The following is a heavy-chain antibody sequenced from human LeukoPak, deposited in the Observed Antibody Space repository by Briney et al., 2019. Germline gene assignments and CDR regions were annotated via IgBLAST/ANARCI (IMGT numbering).Heavy chain of an antibody. J-gene: IGHJ4*02. D-gene: IGHD5-18*01. CDR1: GYTLTELS. CDR2: FDPEDGET. Sequence: ASVKVSCKVSGYTLTELSMHWVRQAPGKGLEWMGGFDPEDGETIYAQKFQGRVTMTEDTSTDTAYMELSSLRSEDTAVYYCALGTLWLREDYFDYWGQGTLVTVSS. V-gene: IGHV1-24*01. CDR3: ALGTLWLREDYFDY.